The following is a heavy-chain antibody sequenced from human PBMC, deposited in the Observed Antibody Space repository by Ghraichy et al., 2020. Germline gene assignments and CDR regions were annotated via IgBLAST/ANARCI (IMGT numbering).Heavy chain of an antibody. CDR3: AREDSSPYCGGDCPDPTKGFYYYGLDV. CDR1: GYTFRNYG. V-gene: IGHV1-18*04. D-gene: IGHD2-21*02. Sequence: ASVKVSCQASGYTFRNYGITWVRQAPGQGLEWLGWISPYSDNTNFAQKFQGRVTLTTDTSTTTAFMELRSLRSDDTAVYYCAREDSSPYCGGDCPDPTKGFYYYGLDVWGQGTTVTVAS. J-gene: IGHJ6*02. CDR2: ISPYSDNT.